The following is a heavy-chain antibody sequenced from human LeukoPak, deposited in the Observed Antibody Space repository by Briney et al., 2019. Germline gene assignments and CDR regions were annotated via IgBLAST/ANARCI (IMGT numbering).Heavy chain of an antibody. Sequence: VGSLRLSCAVSGITLINYGMSWVREAPGEGLEWVAGISDSGGRTNYADSVKGWFTISRDNPKNTLYLQMNSLRAEDTAVYFCAKRGVVIRVILVGFHKEAYYFDSWGQGALVTVSS. D-gene: IGHD3-22*01. CDR3: AKRGVVIRVILVGFHKEAYYFDS. CDR1: GITLINYG. V-gene: IGHV3-23*01. J-gene: IGHJ4*02. CDR2: ISDSGGRT.